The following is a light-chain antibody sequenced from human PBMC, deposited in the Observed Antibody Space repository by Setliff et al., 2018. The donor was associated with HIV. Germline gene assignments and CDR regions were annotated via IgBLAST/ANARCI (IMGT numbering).Light chain of an antibody. CDR2: EVS. V-gene: IGLV2-14*01. J-gene: IGLJ2*01. Sequence: QSALTQPASVSGSPGQSITISCTGASSDVGGYNYVSWYQQYPGKAPKLMIYEVSNRPSGVSNRFSGSKSGNTASLTISGLQAEDEADYYCCSYAGTFLVFGGGTK. CDR3: CSYAGTFLV. CDR1: SSDVGGYNY.